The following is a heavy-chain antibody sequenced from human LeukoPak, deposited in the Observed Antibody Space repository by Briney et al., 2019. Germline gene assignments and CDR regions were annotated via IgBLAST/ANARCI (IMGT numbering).Heavy chain of an antibody. CDR2: MNPNSGNT. D-gene: IGHD3-16*01. J-gene: IGHJ4*02. V-gene: IGHV1-8*01. Sequence: ASVKVSCKASGYTFTSYDINWVRQATGQGLEWMGWMNPNSGNTGYAQKLQGRVTMTRNTSISTAYMELSSLRSEDTAVYYCARGRGPQRGYYFDYWGQGTLVTVSS. CDR3: ARGRGPQRGYYFDY. CDR1: GYTFTSYD.